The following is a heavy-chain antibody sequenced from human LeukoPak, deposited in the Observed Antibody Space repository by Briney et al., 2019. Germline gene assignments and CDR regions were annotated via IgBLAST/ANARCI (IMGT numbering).Heavy chain of an antibody. Sequence: GGSLRLSCAASGFTFSSYTMSWVRQAPGGGLEWLSAINNRGSSTYYAGSVKDRFTISRDNSENTLYLQMSSLTVDDTAVYFCAKERQTGDYFTSDYWGQGTLVTVSS. CDR3: AKERQTGDYFTSDY. CDR1: GFTFSSYT. J-gene: IGHJ4*02. V-gene: IGHV3-23*01. CDR2: INNRGSST. D-gene: IGHD4-17*01.